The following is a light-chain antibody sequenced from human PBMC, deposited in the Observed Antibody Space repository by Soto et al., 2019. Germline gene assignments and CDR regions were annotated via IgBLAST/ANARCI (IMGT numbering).Light chain of an antibody. J-gene: IGLJ2*01. Sequence: QSALMQPPSVSGAPGQRVTISCTGSSSNIGAGYDVHWYQQLPGTAPKLLIYGNSNRPSGVPDRFSGSKSGTSASLAITGLQGEDEADSYCQSYDSSLSGSGVFGGGTKLTVL. CDR3: QSYDSSLSGSGV. CDR2: GNS. V-gene: IGLV1-40*01. CDR1: SSNIGAGYD.